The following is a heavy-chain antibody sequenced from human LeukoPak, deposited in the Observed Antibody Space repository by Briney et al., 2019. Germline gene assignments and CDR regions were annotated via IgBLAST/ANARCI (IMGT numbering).Heavy chain of an antibody. D-gene: IGHD4-11*01. CDR2: INHSGST. Sequence: SETLSLTCAVYGGSFSGYYWSWIRQPPGKGLEWIGEINHSGSTNYNPSLKSRVTISVDTSKNQFSLKLSSVTAADTAVYYCARVYRGGLDYWGQGTLVTVSS. CDR3: ARVYRGGLDY. CDR1: GGSFSGYY. V-gene: IGHV4-34*01. J-gene: IGHJ4*02.